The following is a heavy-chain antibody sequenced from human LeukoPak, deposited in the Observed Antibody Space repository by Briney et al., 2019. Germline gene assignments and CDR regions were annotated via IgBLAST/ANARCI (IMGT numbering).Heavy chain of an antibody. V-gene: IGHV3-7*01. CDR1: EFPFGLLG. CDR2: IKQDGSDK. J-gene: IGHJ4*02. D-gene: IGHD5-24*01. Sequence: PGGPVRLPCAPSEFPFGLLGMNWARRAPGKGLEWVDGIKQDGSDKYYVASVKGRFTTSRDNAKNPVYLQMNSLRPDDSAVYYCARDFHGHYFDYWRQGTLVTVSS. CDR3: ARDFHGHYFDY.